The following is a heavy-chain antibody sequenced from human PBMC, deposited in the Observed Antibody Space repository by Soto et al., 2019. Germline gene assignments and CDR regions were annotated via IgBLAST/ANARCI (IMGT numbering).Heavy chain of an antibody. D-gene: IGHD3-22*01. CDR3: ASYYDSSGYHLYNWFDP. J-gene: IGHJ5*02. Sequence: PSETLSLTCTVSGGSISSGGYYWSWIRQHPGKGLEWIGYIYYSGSTYYNPSLKSRVTISVDTSKNQFSLKLSSVTAADTAVYYCASYYDSSGYHLYNWFDPWGQGTLVTVSS. V-gene: IGHV4-31*03. CDR1: GGSISSGGYY. CDR2: IYYSGST.